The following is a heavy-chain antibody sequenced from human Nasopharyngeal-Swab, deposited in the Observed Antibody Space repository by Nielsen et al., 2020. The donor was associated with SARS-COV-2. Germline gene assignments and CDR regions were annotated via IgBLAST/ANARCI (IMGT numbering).Heavy chain of an antibody. V-gene: IGHV4-34*01. CDR3: ARVVYSNYGEGFDY. J-gene: IGHJ4*02. CDR2: INHSGST. D-gene: IGHD4-11*01. CDR1: GGSFSGYY. Sequence: SQTLSLTCAVYGGSFSGYYWSWIRQPPGKGLEWIGEINHSGSTNYNPSLKSRVTISVDTSKNQFSLKLSSVTAADTAVYYCARVVYSNYGEGFDYWGQGTLVTVSS.